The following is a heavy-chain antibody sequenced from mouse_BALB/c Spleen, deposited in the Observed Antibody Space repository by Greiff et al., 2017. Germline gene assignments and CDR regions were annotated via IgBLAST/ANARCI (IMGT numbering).Heavy chain of an antibody. J-gene: IGHJ1*01. D-gene: IGHD2-3*01. Sequence: EVKLQESGAELVRSGASVKLSCTASGFNIKDYYMHWVKQRPEQGLEWIGWIDPENGDTEYAPKFQGKATMTADTSSNTAYLQLSSLTSEDTAVYYCNRGGYYGGLYWYFDVWGAGTTVTVSS. CDR3: NRGGYYGGLYWYFDV. V-gene: IGHV14-4*02. CDR2: IDPENGDT. CDR1: GFNIKDYY.